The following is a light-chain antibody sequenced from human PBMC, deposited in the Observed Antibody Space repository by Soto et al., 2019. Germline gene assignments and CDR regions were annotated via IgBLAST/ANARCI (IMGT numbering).Light chain of an antibody. CDR1: QSVSSN. Sequence: EIVMTQSPATLSVSPGERATLSCRASQSVSSNLAWYQQKPGQGPRLLIYGASTRATGIPARFSGSGSGTEFTLTISSLQSEDFAVYYCQHYGASLTFGGGTKVEIK. CDR3: QHYGASLT. CDR2: GAS. V-gene: IGKV3-15*01. J-gene: IGKJ4*01.